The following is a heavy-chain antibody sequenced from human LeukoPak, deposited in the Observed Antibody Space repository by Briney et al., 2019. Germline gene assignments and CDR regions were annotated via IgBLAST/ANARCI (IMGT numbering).Heavy chain of an antibody. D-gene: IGHD2-15*01. Sequence: GASVKVSCKASGYTFTSYGISWVRQAPGQGLEWMGWISAYNGNTNYAQKLQGRVTITRDTSASTAYMELSSLRSEDMAVYYCAIGYCSGGSCYSLDYWGQGTLVTVSS. J-gene: IGHJ4*02. CDR2: ISAYNGNT. CDR3: AIGYCSGGSCYSLDY. V-gene: IGHV1-18*03. CDR1: GYTFTSYG.